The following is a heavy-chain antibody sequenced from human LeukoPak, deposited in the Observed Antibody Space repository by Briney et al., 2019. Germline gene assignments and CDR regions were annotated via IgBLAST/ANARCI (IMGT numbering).Heavy chain of an antibody. CDR3: VRAYDC. V-gene: IGHV4-34*01. CDR2: IYNSGNT. J-gene: IGHJ4*02. CDR1: GGSISSYY. Sequence: SETLSLTCTVSGGSISSYYWSWIRQPPGKGPEWIGEIYNSGNTIYNPSLKSRATISVDTSKNQVSLNLISVTAADTAVYYCVRAYDCWGQGTLVTVSS.